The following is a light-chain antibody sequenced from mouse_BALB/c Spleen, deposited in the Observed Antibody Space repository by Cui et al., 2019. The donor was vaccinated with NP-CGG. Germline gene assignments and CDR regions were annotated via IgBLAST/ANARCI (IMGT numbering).Light chain of an antibody. V-gene: IGLV1*01. CDR3: ALWYSNHWV. CDR2: GTN. CDR1: TGTVTTNNY. Sequence: QAVVTQESALTTSPGETVTLTCRSNTGTVTTNNYANWVQEKPDHLFTGLIGGTNNRAPGVPARFSGSLIGDKAALTITGAQTEDEAIYFCALWYSNHWVFGGGTKLIV. J-gene: IGLJ1*01.